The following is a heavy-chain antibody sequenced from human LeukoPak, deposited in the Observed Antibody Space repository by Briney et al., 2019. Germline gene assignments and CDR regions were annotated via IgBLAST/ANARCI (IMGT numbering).Heavy chain of an antibody. Sequence: ASVKVSCKASGGTFSSYGISWVRQAPGQGLEWMGRITPILDIANYAQRFQDRVTITADKSTTTAYMELNSLRSEDTAVYYCARVPPFYDSSGYYPQPLDYWGQGTLVTVSS. V-gene: IGHV1-69*04. D-gene: IGHD3-22*01. CDR3: ARVPPFYDSSGYYPQPLDY. CDR2: ITPILDIA. J-gene: IGHJ4*02. CDR1: GGTFSSYG.